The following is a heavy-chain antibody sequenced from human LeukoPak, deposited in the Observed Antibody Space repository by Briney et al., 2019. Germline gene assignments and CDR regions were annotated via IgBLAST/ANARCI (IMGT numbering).Heavy chain of an antibody. CDR2: ISRSSDYI. D-gene: IGHD4-17*01. V-gene: IGHV3-21*01. Sequence: AGGSLRLSCAASGFSFSSYSMNWVRQAPGKGLEWVSFISRSSDYIYYADSMKGRFTISRDNAKNSLYLQMNSLRAEDTAVYYCTRDGDYGDYGYYFDFWGQGTLVTVSS. CDR1: GFSFSSYS. CDR3: TRDGDYGDYGYYFDF. J-gene: IGHJ4*02.